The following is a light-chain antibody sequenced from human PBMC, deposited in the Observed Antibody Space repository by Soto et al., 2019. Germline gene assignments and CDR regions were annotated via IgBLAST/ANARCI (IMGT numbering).Light chain of an antibody. V-gene: IGLV3-21*02. J-gene: IGLJ1*01. CDR1: NIGTNS. Sequence: SYELTQPLSGSGAPGQTARLTCGGNNIGTNSVHWYQQKPGQAPVLVVYDDNDRPSGIPERFSGSNSGNTATLTISRVDAGDEADYFCQVWDSSSDPPFVFGTGTKVTVL. CDR2: DDN. CDR3: QVWDSSSDPPFV.